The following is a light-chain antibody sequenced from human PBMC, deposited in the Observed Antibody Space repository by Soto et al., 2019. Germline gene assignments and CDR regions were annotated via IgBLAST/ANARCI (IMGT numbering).Light chain of an antibody. CDR1: SSDIGDYNF. J-gene: IGLJ2*01. V-gene: IGLV2-8*01. CDR2: EVN. Sequence: QSALTQPPSASGSPGQSVNISCSGSSSDIGDYNFVSWYQQHPGQAPKLMIFEVNQRPSGVPNRFSGYKSGNTASLTVSGLQAYDEADYYCSSFAGDNDVIFGGGTKLTVL. CDR3: SSFAGDNDVI.